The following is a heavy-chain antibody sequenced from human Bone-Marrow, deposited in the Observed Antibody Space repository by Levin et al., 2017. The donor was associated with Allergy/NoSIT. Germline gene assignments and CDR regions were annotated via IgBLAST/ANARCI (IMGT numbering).Heavy chain of an antibody. CDR2: IRNKARGGTT. D-gene: IGHD5-18*01. CDR1: GFTFGDYA. J-gene: IGHJ4*02. Sequence: KLGESLKISCTASGFTFGDYAMSWFRQAPGKGLEWVGFIRNKARGGTTEYAASVKGRFTISRDDFKGIAYLQINSLKTEDTAVYYCCAAMAYWGQGTLVAVSS. CDR3: CAAMAY. V-gene: IGHV3-49*05.